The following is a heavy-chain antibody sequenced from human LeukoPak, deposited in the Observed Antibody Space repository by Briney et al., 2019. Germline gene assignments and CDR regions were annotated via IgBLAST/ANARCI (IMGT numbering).Heavy chain of an antibody. Sequence: SETLSLTCTVSGGSISSSSYYWGWNRQPPGKGLEWIGSIYYSGSTYYNPSLKSRVTISVDTSKNQFSLKLSSVTAADTAVYYCARKWLVRANWFDPWGQGTLVTVSS. CDR2: IYYSGST. J-gene: IGHJ5*02. D-gene: IGHD6-19*01. CDR1: GGSISSSSYY. V-gene: IGHV4-39*01. CDR3: ARKWLVRANWFDP.